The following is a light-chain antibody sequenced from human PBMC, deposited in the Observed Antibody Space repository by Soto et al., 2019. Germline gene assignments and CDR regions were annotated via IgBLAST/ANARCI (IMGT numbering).Light chain of an antibody. CDR2: GAS. CDR3: QQYGSSPFI. CDR1: QSVSSSY. J-gene: IGKJ3*01. V-gene: IGKV3-20*01. Sequence: EIVLTQSPGTLSLSPGERATLSCRASQSVSSSYLAWYQQKPGQAPRLLIYGASSSATGIPDRFSGSGSGTAFTLTISTLEPEDFAVYYCQQYGSSPFIFGPGTKVDIK.